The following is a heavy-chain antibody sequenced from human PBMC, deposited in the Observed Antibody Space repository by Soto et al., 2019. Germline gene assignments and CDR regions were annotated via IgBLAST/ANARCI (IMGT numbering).Heavy chain of an antibody. CDR3: AKQTTGNAFDM. CDR1: GFTFRSYG. V-gene: IGHV3-30*18. Sequence: VGSLRLSGEASGFTFRSYGMHWVRQAPGRGLEWVAVISYDESYKYYADSVKGRFTISRDNSKNTLYLQMNSLRAEDTSVYYCAKQTTGNAFDMWGQGTMVTVSS. D-gene: IGHD4-17*01. J-gene: IGHJ3*02. CDR2: ISYDESYK.